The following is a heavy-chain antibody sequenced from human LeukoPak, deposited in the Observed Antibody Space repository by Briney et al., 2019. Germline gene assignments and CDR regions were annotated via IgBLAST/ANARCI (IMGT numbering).Heavy chain of an antibody. J-gene: IGHJ6*03. V-gene: IGHV3-23*01. D-gene: IGHD3-3*01. CDR2: ISGSGGST. CDR1: GFTFSSYA. Sequence: GGSLRLSCAASGFTFSSYAMSWVRQAPGKGLEWVSAISGSGGSTYYADSVKGRFTISRDNSKNTLYLQMNSLRAEDTAVYYCARSAITIFGVEHYYMDVWGKGTTVTVSS. CDR3: ARSAITIFGVEHYYMDV.